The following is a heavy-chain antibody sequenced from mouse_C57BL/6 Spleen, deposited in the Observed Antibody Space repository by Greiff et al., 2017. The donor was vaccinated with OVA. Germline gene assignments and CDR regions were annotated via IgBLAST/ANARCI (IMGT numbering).Heavy chain of an antibody. D-gene: IGHD1-1*01. Sequence: EVKLLESGPELVKPGASVKIPCKASGYTFTDYNMDWVKQSHGKSLEWIGDINPNNGGTIYNQKFKGKATLTVDKSSSTAYMELRSLTSEDTAVYYCARRGTTVVADYAMDYWGQGTSVTVSS. CDR3: ARRGTTVVADYAMDY. J-gene: IGHJ4*01. CDR1: GYTFTDYN. CDR2: INPNNGGT. V-gene: IGHV1-18*01.